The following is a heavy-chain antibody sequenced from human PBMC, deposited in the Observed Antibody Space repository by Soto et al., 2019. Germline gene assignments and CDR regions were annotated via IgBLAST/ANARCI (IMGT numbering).Heavy chain of an antibody. CDR3: ATGLGYDILTGYRRPNDAFDI. CDR1: GYTLTELS. V-gene: IGHV1-24*01. CDR2: FDPEDGET. J-gene: IGHJ3*02. Sequence: ASVKVSCKVSGYTLTELSMHWVRQAPGKGLEWMGGFDPEDGETIYAQKFQGRVTMTEDTSPDTAYMELSSLRSEDTAVYYCATGLGYDILTGYRRPNDAFDIWGQGTMVTVSS. D-gene: IGHD3-9*01.